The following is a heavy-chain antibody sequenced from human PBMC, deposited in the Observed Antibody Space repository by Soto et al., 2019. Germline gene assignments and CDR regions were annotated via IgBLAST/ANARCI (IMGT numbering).Heavy chain of an antibody. CDR3: ARGGGSPNWFDP. CDR2: IYYSGST. D-gene: IGHD1-26*01. Sequence: SETLSLTCTVSGGSISSYYWSWIRQPPGKGLEWIGYIYYSGSTNYNPSLKSRVTISVDTSKNQFSLKLSSVTAADTAVYYCARGGGSPNWFDPWGQGTLVTVSS. CDR1: GGSISSYY. J-gene: IGHJ5*02. V-gene: IGHV4-59*01.